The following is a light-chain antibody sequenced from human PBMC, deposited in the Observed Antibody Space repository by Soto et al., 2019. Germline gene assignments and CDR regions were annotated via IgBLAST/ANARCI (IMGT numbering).Light chain of an antibody. V-gene: IGKV3-15*01. CDR1: QSVSSN. Sequence: EIVMTQSPATLSVSPGERATLSCRASQSVSSNLAWYQQKPGQVSRLLIYGASTRATGIPARFSGSGSGTEFTLTSSSLQSEDFAVDFCQQYDNWPRTFGQGTKLEIK. CDR3: QQYDNWPRT. J-gene: IGKJ2*01. CDR2: GAS.